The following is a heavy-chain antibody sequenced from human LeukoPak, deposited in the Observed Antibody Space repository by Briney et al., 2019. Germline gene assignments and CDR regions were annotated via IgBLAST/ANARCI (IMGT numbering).Heavy chain of an antibody. Sequence: ASVKVSCKASGYTFTGFHMHWVRQAPGQGPEWMGWINPNRGGTNYAQKFQGRVTMTRDTSISTAYMELSRLTSDDTAVYYCARGYCTSTSCSPGNYWGQGTLVTVSS. CDR2: INPNRGGT. V-gene: IGHV1-2*02. D-gene: IGHD2-2*01. J-gene: IGHJ4*02. CDR3: ARGYCTSTSCSPGNY. CDR1: GYTFTGFH.